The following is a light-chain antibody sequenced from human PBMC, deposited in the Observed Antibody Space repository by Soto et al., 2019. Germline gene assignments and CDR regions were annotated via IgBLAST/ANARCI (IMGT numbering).Light chain of an antibody. CDR3: QQYDNLTPWT. J-gene: IGKJ1*01. Sequence: EIVMTQSPATLSVSPGEIATLSCKASQSVGTYLAWYQQKPGQAPRLLIYGASTRAAGVPARFSGGGSGTEFTLTISSLQSEDFAIYHCQQYDNLTPWTFGQGTKVEIK. CDR1: QSVGTY. CDR2: GAS. V-gene: IGKV3-15*01.